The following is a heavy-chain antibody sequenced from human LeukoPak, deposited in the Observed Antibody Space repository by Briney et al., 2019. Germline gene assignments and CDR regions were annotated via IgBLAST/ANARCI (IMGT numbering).Heavy chain of an antibody. CDR2: INHSGST. CDR3: ARGLLLHSI. Sequence: SQTLSLTCTVSGGSISSGGYYWSWIRQPPGKGLEWIGEINHSGSTNYSPSLKSQVTISVDTSKNQFSLKLSSVTAADTAVYYCARGLLLHSIWGQGTMVTVSS. D-gene: IGHD3-22*01. J-gene: IGHJ3*02. V-gene: IGHV4-30-2*01. CDR1: GGSISSGGYY.